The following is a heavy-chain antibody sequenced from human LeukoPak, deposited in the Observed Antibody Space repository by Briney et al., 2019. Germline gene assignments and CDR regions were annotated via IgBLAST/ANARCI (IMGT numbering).Heavy chain of an antibody. J-gene: IGHJ4*02. V-gene: IGHV4-4*02. Sequence: PSGTLSPTRRVSGGSLTTTKSGSWGPPPPRGGPGWVGEVSLSGLTNYNPSLSSRVIMALDTSKNHLSLNLTSVTAADTAVYYCSRENGAFSPFGYWGQGTLVTVPS. CDR1: GGSLTTTKS. D-gene: IGHD2-8*01. CDR3: SRENGAFSPFGY. CDR2: VSLSGLT.